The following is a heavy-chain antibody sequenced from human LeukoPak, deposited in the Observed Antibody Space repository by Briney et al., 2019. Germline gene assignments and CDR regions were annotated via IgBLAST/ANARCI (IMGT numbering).Heavy chain of an antibody. CDR3: VRGGFGHAMDV. CDR2: IHNDGIGT. Sequence: SLRLSCAASGFTLYTFGSYWMHWVRQAPGKGLVWVSVIHNDGIGTNYADSLKGRTTISRDNAKNTLYLQMTSLGAEDTGVYYCVRGGFGHAMDVWGQGTTVIVPS. J-gene: IGHJ6*02. CDR1: GFTLYTFGSYW. D-gene: IGHD3-10*01. V-gene: IGHV3-74*01.